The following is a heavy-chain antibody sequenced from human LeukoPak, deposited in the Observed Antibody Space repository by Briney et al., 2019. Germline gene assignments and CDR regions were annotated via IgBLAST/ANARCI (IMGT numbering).Heavy chain of an antibody. CDR2: TYYRSKWYN. CDR3: ARGDVAATGSTWYFDL. Sequence: SQTLSLTCAISGDSVYRNSAAKNWIRQTPSKCLEWLGTTYYRSKWYNNYAVSVKSRITINPDTSKNQFSLQLNSVTPEDTAVYYCARGDVAATGSTWYFDLWGRGTLVTVSS. CDR1: GDSVYRNSAA. J-gene: IGHJ2*01. D-gene: IGHD3-10*01. V-gene: IGHV6-1*01.